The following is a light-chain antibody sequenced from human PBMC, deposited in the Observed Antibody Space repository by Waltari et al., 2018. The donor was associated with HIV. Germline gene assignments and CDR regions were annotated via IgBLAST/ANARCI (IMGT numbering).Light chain of an antibody. V-gene: IGKV4-1*01. J-gene: IGKJ4*01. CDR1: RTGLYSSDSQNY. CDR3: QQYYTLGPT. CDR2: LAS. Sequence: DIVMTQSPIPLAVPLGERATIHCRSSRTGLYSSDSQNYLPWYQQKPGQSPKGLIYLASTRAPGVPDRFSGSGSGTNFSLTISGLEAADVALYFCQQYYTLGPTFGGGTKVEIK.